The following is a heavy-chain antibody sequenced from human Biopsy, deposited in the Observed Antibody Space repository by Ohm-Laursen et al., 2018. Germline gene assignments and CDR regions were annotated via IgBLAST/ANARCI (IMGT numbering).Heavy chain of an antibody. D-gene: IGHD3-16*01. Sequence: SLRLSCAASGFTFNSYCMHWVRQAPGKGLVWVSRINIDGSGKNYADSVKGRFTISRDNTKNTLYLQMNSLTAEDTAIYYCTRSYRYGLDAFDKWGQGTMVTVSS. CDR2: INIDGSGK. V-gene: IGHV3-74*01. CDR1: GFTFNSYC. CDR3: TRSYRYGLDAFDK. J-gene: IGHJ3*02.